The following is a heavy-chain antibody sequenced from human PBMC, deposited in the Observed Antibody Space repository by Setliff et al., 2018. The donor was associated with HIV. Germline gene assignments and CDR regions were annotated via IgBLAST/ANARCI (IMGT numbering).Heavy chain of an antibody. CDR2: ISHSGSP. Sequence: SQTLSLTCVVSGGSISSSWWSWVRQPPGQGLEWIGEISHSGSPNYNPSLKNRVTISVDNFRNHLPLKLGSVTAADTAVYYCAKNSLPPPYSSSPGWFDTWGQGTLVTVSS. V-gene: IGHV4-4*02. CDR1: GGSISSSW. CDR3: AKNSLPPPYSSSPGWFDT. J-gene: IGHJ5*02. D-gene: IGHD6-13*01.